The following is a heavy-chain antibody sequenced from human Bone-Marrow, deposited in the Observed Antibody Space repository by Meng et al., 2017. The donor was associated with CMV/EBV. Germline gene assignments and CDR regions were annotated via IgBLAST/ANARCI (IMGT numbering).Heavy chain of an antibody. Sequence: GESLKISCAASGFTFSSYAMHWVRQAPGKGLEWVAVISYDGSNKYYADSVKGRFTISRDNSKNTLYLQMNSLRAEDTAVYYCARDWRYCSSTSCYAAFYYWGQGTLVAVSS. J-gene: IGHJ4*02. D-gene: IGHD2-2*01. CDR1: GFTFSSYA. CDR2: ISYDGSNK. V-gene: IGHV3-30*04. CDR3: ARDWRYCSSTSCYAAFYY.